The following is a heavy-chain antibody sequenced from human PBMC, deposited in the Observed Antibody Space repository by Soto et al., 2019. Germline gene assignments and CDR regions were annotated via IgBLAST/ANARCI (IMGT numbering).Heavy chain of an antibody. Sequence: GGSLRLSCAASGFTFSGYWMHWVRQAPGKGLVWVSRINSDGSSTSYADSVKGRFTISRDNAKNTLYLQMNSLRAEDTAVYYCARGPYYYDSSGYDDAFDIWGQGTMVTVSS. D-gene: IGHD3-22*01. CDR2: INSDGSST. J-gene: IGHJ3*02. CDR3: ARGPYYYDSSGYDDAFDI. CDR1: GFTFSGYW. V-gene: IGHV3-74*01.